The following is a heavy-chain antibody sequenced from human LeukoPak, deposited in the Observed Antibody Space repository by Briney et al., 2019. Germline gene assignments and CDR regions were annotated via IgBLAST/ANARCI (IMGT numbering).Heavy chain of an antibody. D-gene: IGHD3-10*01. J-gene: IGHJ4*02. V-gene: IGHV6-1*01. Sequence: SQTLSLTCAISGDSVSSTSAAWNWIRQSPSGGLEWLGRTYYRSKWSNNYAISVRSRITINRDTSKNQFALQLNSVTPEDTAVYSCARDSARGYGSGSRVDYWGQGTLVTVSS. CDR3: ARDSARGYGSGSRVDY. CDR1: GDSVSSTSAA. CDR2: TYYRSKWSN.